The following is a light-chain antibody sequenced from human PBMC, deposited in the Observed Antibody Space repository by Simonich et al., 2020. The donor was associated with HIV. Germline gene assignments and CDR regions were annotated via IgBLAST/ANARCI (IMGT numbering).Light chain of an antibody. V-gene: IGKV3-15*01. CDR3: QQYNNWPLG. Sequence: EIVMTQSPATLSVSPGERATLSCRASQSVSSNLAWYQQKPGQAPRLLIYGASTRATGIPARFSGSGSVTEFTLTISSLQSEDFAVYYCQQYNNWPLGFGPGTKVDIK. CDR1: QSVSSN. J-gene: IGKJ3*01. CDR2: GAS.